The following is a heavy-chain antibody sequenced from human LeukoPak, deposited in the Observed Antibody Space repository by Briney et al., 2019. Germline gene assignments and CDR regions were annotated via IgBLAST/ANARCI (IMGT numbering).Heavy chain of an antibody. CDR2: IYYSGST. CDR1: GGSISSYY. CDR3: ARGPVPSSNDY. D-gene: IGHD1-14*01. V-gene: IGHV4-59*01. Sequence: PSETLSLTCTVSGGSISSYYWSWIRQPPGEGLEWIGYIYYSGSTNYNPSLKSRVTISVDTSKNQFSLKLSSVTAADTAVYYCARGPVPSSNDYWGQGTLVIVSS. J-gene: IGHJ4*02.